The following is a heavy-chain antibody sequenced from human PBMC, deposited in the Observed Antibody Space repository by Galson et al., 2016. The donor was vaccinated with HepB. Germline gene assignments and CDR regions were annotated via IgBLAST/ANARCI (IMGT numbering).Heavy chain of an antibody. CDR1: GFTFSTYA. V-gene: IGHV3-30-3*01. Sequence: SLRLPCAASGFTFSTYAMHWVRQAPGKGLEWVAVISYDGDKKYYAASVNGRFTIARDNSENTLYLQMHSLRAEDTAVYYCARDGDDPSYTIDFWGQGTLVSVSS. J-gene: IGHJ4*02. D-gene: IGHD5-24*01. CDR2: ISYDGDKK. CDR3: ARDGDDPSYTIDF.